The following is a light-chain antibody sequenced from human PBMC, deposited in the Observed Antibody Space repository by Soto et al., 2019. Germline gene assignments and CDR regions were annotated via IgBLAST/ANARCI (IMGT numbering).Light chain of an antibody. CDR2: GAS. CDR1: QSVSSN. Sequence: EIVMTQSPATLSVSPGERATLSCRASQSVSSNLARYQQKPGQAPRLLIYGASTRATGIPARFSGSGSGTEFTLTISSLQSEDFAVYYCQQYNNWPPKLTF. CDR3: QQYNNWPPKLT. V-gene: IGKV3-15*01. J-gene: IGKJ4*01.